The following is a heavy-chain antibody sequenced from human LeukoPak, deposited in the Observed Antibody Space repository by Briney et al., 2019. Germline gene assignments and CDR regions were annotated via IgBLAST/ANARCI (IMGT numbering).Heavy chain of an antibody. CDR1: RGSISRSSYH. CDR2: IYYIGST. CDR3: ARQGYSSGWDATDY. Sequence: PSEPQSLICTVSRGSISRSSYHRGSIRQPPGNGLAWIGRIYYIGSTYYNPSLKSRVTISVDTSKNQFSLKLSSVTAADTAVYYCARQGYSSGWDATDYWGQGTLVTVSS. V-gene: IGHV4-39*01. J-gene: IGHJ4*02. D-gene: IGHD6-19*01.